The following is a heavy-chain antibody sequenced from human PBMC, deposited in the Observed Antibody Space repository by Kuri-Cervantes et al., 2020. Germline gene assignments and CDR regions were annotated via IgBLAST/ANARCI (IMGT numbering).Heavy chain of an antibody. V-gene: IGHV3-7*01. CDR2: IKQDGSEK. J-gene: IGHJ4*02. CDR3: ATKNCSGGSCYLYYFDY. CDR1: GFTFSSYA. Sequence: GESLKISCAASGFTFSSYAMHWVRQAPGKGLEWVANIKQDGSEKYYVDSVKGRFTISRDNAKNSLYLQMNSLRAEDTAVYYCATKNCSGGSCYLYYFDYWGQGTLVTASS. D-gene: IGHD2-15*01.